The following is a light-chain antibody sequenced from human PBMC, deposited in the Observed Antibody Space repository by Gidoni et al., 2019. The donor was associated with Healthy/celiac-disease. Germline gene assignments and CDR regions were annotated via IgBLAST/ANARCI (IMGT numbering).Light chain of an antibody. Sequence: DIQMPHPPSSLSASVGDRVTITCQASQDIINYLNWYQQKPGKAPKLLIYAASNLETGVPSRFSGSGSGTDFTFTISSLQPEDIATYYCQQYDNPPPYTFGQGTKLEIK. CDR1: QDIINY. V-gene: IGKV1-33*01. CDR3: QQYDNPPPYT. CDR2: AAS. J-gene: IGKJ2*01.